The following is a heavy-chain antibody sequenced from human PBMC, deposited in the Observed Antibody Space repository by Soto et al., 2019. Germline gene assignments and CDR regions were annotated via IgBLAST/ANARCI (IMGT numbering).Heavy chain of an antibody. D-gene: IGHD6-13*01. CDR2: INPNSGGT. J-gene: IGHJ5*02. CDR1: GYAFTGYY. CDR3: ARNVAAAGRLGIVYNWFDP. V-gene: IGHV1-2*04. Sequence: VASVKVSCKASGYAFTGYYMHWVRQAPGQGLEWMGWINPNSGGTNYAQKFQGWVTMTRDTSISTAYMELSRLRSDDTAVYYCARNVAAAGRLGIVYNWFDPWGQGTLVTVSS.